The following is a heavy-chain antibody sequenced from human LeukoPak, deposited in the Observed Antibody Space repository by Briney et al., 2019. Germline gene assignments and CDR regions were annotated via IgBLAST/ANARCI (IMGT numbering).Heavy chain of an antibody. J-gene: IGHJ4*02. Sequence: GGSLRLSCTASGFTFSRHGMSWVRQAPGKGLEWVSGISGSGGTTYSADSVKGRFTISRDNSRNTLYLQMTSLRADDTAVYYCARVYDSDGYYSLPFDYWGQGTLVTVSS. D-gene: IGHD3-22*01. CDR3: ARVYDSDGYYSLPFDY. CDR1: GFTFSRHG. V-gene: IGHV3-23*01. CDR2: ISGSGGTT.